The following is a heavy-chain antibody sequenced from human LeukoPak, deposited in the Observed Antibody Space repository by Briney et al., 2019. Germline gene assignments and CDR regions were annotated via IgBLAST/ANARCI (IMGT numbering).Heavy chain of an antibody. J-gene: IGHJ4*02. CDR1: GFTVSSNY. D-gene: IGHD1-26*01. CDR2: IYSGGST. Sequence: GGSLRLSCAASGFTVSSNYMSWVRQAPGKGLEWVSVIYSGGSTYHADSVKGRFTIPRDNSKNTLYLQMNSLRAEDTAVYYCARMGSGSYPDYWGQGTLVTVSS. CDR3: ARMGSGSYPDY. V-gene: IGHV3-66*01.